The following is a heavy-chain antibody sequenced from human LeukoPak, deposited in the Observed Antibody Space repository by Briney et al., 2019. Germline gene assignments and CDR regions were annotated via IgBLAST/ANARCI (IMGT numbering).Heavy chain of an antibody. V-gene: IGHV4-30-2*01. J-gene: IGHJ4*02. D-gene: IGHD4-11*01. CDR1: GFTFSDYY. CDR2: IYHSGST. Sequence: LRLSCAASGFTFSDYYWSWIRQPPGKGLEWIGYIYHSGSTYYNPSLKSRVTISVDRSRNQFSLKLSSVTAADTAVYYCARVTTVTTFFDYWGQGTLVTVSS. CDR3: ARVTTVTTFFDY.